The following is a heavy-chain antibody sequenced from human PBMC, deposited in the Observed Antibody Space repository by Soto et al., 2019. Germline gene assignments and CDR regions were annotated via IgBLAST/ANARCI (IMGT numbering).Heavy chain of an antibody. CDR3: ARHVNRGAIFAY. CDR1: GGSISSYY. Sequence: SETLSLTCTVSGGSISSYYWSWIRQPPGKGLEWIGYINYSGSTTYNPSLRSRVTISVDTSKNQLSLKLSSVTAADTAVYYCARHVNRGAIFAYWGQRTPVTVSS. D-gene: IGHD3-3*01. CDR2: INYSGST. J-gene: IGHJ1*01. V-gene: IGHV4-59*08.